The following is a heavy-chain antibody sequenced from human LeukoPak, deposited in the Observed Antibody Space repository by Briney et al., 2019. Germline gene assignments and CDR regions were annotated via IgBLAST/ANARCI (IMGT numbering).Heavy chain of an antibody. J-gene: IGHJ4*02. CDR2: IESKTDGGTT. D-gene: IGHD3-10*01. CDR1: GFSFSDAW. Sequence: GGSHRLSCAASGFSFSDAWMSWVRQIPGKGLEWVGRIESKTDGGTTDYAAPVKGRFTISRDDSTNTLYLPMNSLKSEDTAVYYYTTYGSGRKFDYWGQGILVTVSS. CDR3: TTYGSGRKFDY. V-gene: IGHV3-15*04.